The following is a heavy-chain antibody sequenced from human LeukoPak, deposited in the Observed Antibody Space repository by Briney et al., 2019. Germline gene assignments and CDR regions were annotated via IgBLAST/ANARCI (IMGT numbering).Heavy chain of an antibody. CDR3: ARIVVAGSWYFDL. V-gene: IGHV4-59*08. Sequence: SETLSLTCAVYGGSFSGYYWSWIRQPPGKGPEWIGYIYNSGSTNFNPSLKSRVTISVDTSKHQFSLNLSSVTAADTAMYYCARIVVAGSWYFDLWGRGTLVTVS. D-gene: IGHD6-19*01. CDR1: GGSFSGYY. CDR2: IYNSGST. J-gene: IGHJ2*01.